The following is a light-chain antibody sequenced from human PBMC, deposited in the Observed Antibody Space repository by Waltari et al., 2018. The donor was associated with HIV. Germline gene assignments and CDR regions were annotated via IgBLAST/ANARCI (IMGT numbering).Light chain of an antibody. CDR2: EVS. Sequence: QYALTQPDSVSASPGQWITIPCTGPNRAIRVYNFVSWYQQHPGKAPKLIIFEVSNRPSGVSDRFSGSKSGNTASLTISGLQAEDEADYYCSSYRNSRTWVFGGGTKLTVL. CDR1: NRAIRVYNF. V-gene: IGLV2-14*01. J-gene: IGLJ3*02. CDR3: SSYRNSRTWV.